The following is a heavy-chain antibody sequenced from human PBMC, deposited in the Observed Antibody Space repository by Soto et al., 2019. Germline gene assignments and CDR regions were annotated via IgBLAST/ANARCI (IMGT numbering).Heavy chain of an antibody. CDR1: GDSISDGPYF. CDR2: IFFNGIT. J-gene: IGHJ4*03. D-gene: IGHD1-20*01. V-gene: IGHV4-31*11. CDR3: ARESGITGTRAFNH. Sequence: QVQLQESGPGLVKSTETLSLTCAVSGDSISDGPYFWTWIRQPPGKGLEWIGYIFFNGITYYSPSLKSRLTISVDTSKNHFSLSLTSATAADTAVYYCARESGITGTRAFNHWGQGILVTVSS.